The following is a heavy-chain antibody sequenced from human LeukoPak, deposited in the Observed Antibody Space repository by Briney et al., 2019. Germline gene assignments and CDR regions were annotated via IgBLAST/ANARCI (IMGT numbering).Heavy chain of an antibody. J-gene: IGHJ5*02. CDR2: INPSGGST. CDR3: ARGEGNYYASGSGVDP. Sequence: ASVKVSCKASGYTFTSYYMHWVRQAPGQGLEWMGIINPSGGSTSYAQKFQGRVTMTRDMSTSTVYMELSSLRSEDTAVYYCARGEGNYYASGSGVDPWGQGTLVTVSS. D-gene: IGHD3-10*01. V-gene: IGHV1-46*01. CDR1: GYTFTSYY.